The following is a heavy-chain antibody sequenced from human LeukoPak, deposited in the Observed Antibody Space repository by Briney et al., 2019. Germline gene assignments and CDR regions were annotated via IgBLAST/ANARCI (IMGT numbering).Heavy chain of an antibody. CDR1: RFTFSSTS. V-gene: IGHV3-30*18. CDR2: ISYDGSSK. D-gene: IGHD5-12*01. J-gene: IGHJ4*02. Sequence: GGSLRLSCTASRFTFSSTSMHWVRPAPGKGLDWGASISYDGSSKKYVDSVKGRFALSRDNSKRSLSLQMKSLGSEDTAVYYCAKEGLRFFGFWGQGTLVTVSS. CDR3: AKEGLRFFGF.